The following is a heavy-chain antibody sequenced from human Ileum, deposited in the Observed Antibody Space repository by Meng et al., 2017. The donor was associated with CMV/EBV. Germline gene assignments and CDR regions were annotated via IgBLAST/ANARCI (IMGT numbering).Heavy chain of an antibody. CDR3: ARTESPRNTKNFWSFSQRGWFDP. J-gene: IGHJ5*02. CDR2: IIPIFHTT. D-gene: IGHD3-3*01. Sequence: IRWLRQAPGQGLAWMGGIIPIFHTTNDAQKLQDRVTITTDESTSTAYMELSSLRSEDTAVYYCARTESPRNTKNFWSFSQRGWFDPWGQGTLVTVSS. V-gene: IGHV1-69*05.